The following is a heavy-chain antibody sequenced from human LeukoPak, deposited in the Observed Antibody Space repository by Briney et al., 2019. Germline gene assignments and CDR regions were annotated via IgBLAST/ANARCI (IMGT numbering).Heavy chain of an antibody. D-gene: IGHD3-22*01. CDR1: GGPFSGYY. CDR2: INHSGST. Sequence: SETLSLTCAVYGGPFSGYYWSWLRQPPGKGLEWIGEINHSGSTNYNPSLKSRVTISVDTSKNQFSLKLSSVTAADTAVYYCHYYYDSSGYYYYYYMDVWGKGATVTVSS. CDR3: HYYYDSSGYYYYYYMDV. V-gene: IGHV4-34*01. J-gene: IGHJ6*03.